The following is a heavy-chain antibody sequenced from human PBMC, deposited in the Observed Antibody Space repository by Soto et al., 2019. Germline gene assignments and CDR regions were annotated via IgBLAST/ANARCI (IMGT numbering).Heavy chain of an antibody. D-gene: IGHD5-18*01. V-gene: IGHV3-30*18. J-gene: IGHJ6*02. CDR3: AKTLSGYNYGPSGSYYYGMDV. CDR1: RFTFSSYG. Sequence: QVQLVESGGGVVQPGRSLRLSCAASRFTFSSYGMHWVRQAPGKGLEWVAVISYDGSNKYYADSVKGRFTISRDNSKNXLXLXVNSLRAEATAVYYCAKTLSGYNYGPSGSYYYGMDVWGQGTTVTVSS. CDR2: ISYDGSNK.